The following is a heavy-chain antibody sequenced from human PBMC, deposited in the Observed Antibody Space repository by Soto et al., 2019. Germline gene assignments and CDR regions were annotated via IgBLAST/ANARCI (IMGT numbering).Heavy chain of an antibody. D-gene: IGHD1-1*01. CDR2: ISYDGSNK. CDR1: GFTFSSYG. V-gene: IGHV3-30*18. J-gene: IGHJ6*03. Sequence: QVQLVESGGGVVQPGRSLRLSCAASGFTFSSYGMHWVRQAPGKGLEWVAVISYDGSNKYYADSVKGRFTISRDNSKNTLYLQMNSLRAEDTAVYYCAKIPSVESRYYYYYMDVWGKGTTVTLSS. CDR3: AKIPSVESRYYYYYMDV.